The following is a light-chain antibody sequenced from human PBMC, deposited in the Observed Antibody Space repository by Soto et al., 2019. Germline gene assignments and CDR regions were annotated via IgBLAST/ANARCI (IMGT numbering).Light chain of an antibody. Sequence: DIQMTQSPSTLSASVGDRVTITCRASQSISSWLAWYQQKPGKAPKLLIYDASSLESGVPPRFSGSGSGTEFTLTISSLQPDDFATYYCQQYNRWTFGQGTKVDIK. J-gene: IGKJ1*01. V-gene: IGKV1-5*01. CDR1: QSISSW. CDR3: QQYNRWT. CDR2: DAS.